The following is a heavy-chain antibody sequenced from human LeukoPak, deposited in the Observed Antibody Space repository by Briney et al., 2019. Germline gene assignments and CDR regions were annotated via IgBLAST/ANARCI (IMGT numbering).Heavy chain of an antibody. D-gene: IGHD2-15*01. CDR1: GYTFTAYY. J-gene: IGHJ5*02. V-gene: IGHV1-46*01. CDR2: INPTDGST. CDR3: ARVSDIVYSRGFDP. Sequence: ASVKVSCKASGYTFTAYYMHWVRQAPGQGLEWMGIINPTDGSTSYAQNFQARVTVTRDTSTSTVYMELSSLRSEDTAVYYCARVSDIVYSRGFDPWGQGTLVTVSS.